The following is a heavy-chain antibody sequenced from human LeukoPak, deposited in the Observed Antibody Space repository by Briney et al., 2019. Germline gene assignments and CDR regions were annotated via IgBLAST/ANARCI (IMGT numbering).Heavy chain of an antibody. Sequence: GGSLRLSCAASGFTFSSYEMNWVRQAPGKGLEWVSYISSSGSTIYYADSVKGRFTISRDNAKNSLYLQMNSLRAEDTAVYYCARDSSRNWFDPWGQGTLVTVSS. J-gene: IGHJ5*02. CDR3: ARDSSRNWFDP. CDR2: ISSSGSTI. V-gene: IGHV3-48*03. D-gene: IGHD6-13*01. CDR1: GFTFSSYE.